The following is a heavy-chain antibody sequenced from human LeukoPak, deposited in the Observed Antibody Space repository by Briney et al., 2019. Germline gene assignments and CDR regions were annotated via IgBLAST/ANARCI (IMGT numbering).Heavy chain of an antibody. CDR1: GGSISSYY. J-gene: IGHJ4*02. CDR3: ARHKTYYYDSSGYPTYFDY. D-gene: IGHD3-22*01. V-gene: IGHV4-59*08. CDR2: IYYSGST. Sequence: PSETLSLTCTVSGGSISSYYWSWIRQPPGKGLEWIGYIYYSGSTNYNPSLKSRVTISVDTSKNQFSLKLSSVTAADTAVYYCARHKTYYYDSSGYPTYFDYWGQGTLVTVSS.